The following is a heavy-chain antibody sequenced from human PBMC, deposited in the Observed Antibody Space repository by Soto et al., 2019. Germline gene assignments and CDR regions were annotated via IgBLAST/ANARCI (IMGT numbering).Heavy chain of an antibody. D-gene: IGHD6-6*01. J-gene: IGHJ6*02. CDR3: ARNEYSGYYYYYGMDV. Sequence: EVQLVESGGGLVKPGGSLRLSCAASGFTFSSYSMNWVRQAPGKGLEWVSSISSSGSTIYYADSVKGRFTISRDNAKNSLYLQMNSLRAEDTAVYYCARNEYSGYYYYYGMDVWGQGTTVTVSS. CDR2: ISSSGSTI. V-gene: IGHV3-21*01. CDR1: GFTFSSYS.